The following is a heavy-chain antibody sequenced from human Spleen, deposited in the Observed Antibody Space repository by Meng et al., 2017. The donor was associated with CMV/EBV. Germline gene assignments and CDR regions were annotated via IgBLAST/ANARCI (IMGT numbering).Heavy chain of an antibody. CDR1: AYRFTDYY. CDR2: ISGYNGIT. J-gene: IGHJ5*02. Sequence: ASVKVSCKASAYRFTDYYMHWVRQAPGQGLEWMGWISGYNGITNYPQKFQGRVTMTTDTSTSTAYMELSRLRSDDTAVYYCARDPIAAAGNNWFDPWGQGTLVTVSS. V-gene: IGHV1/OR15-2*01. D-gene: IGHD6-13*01. CDR3: ARDPIAAAGNNWFDP.